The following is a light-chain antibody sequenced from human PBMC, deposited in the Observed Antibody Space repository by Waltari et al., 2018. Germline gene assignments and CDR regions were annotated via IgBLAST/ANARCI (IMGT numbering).Light chain of an antibody. CDR2: GSS. CDR1: GSSIGAGYD. V-gene: IGLV1-40*01. J-gene: IGLJ3*02. CDR3: QSYDITLRVV. Sequence: SVLTQPPSVSGAPGQRVTIACTGIGSSIGAGYDVHWYQQVPRAAPKLLIYGSSSRPLGVPDRFFGSTSGTSASLAIIGLQAEDEADYYCQSYDITLRVVFGGGTKLTVL.